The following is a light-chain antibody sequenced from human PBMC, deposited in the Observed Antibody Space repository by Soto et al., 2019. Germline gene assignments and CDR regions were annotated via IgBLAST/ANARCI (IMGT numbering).Light chain of an antibody. Sequence: QSALTQPASVSGSPGQSITISCTGTSSDVGGYNYVSWYQQHPGKAPKLMIYDVSNRPSGVSNRFSGSKSGNTASLTISGLKAEDEADYYCSSYTSSSFWVFGGGTKLTVL. J-gene: IGLJ3*02. CDR3: SSYTSSSFWV. CDR2: DVS. V-gene: IGLV2-14*01. CDR1: SSDVGGYNY.